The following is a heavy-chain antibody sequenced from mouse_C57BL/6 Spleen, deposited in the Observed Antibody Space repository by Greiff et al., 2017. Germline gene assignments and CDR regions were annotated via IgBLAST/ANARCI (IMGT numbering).Heavy chain of an antibody. J-gene: IGHJ2*01. CDR3: ARNGNYRYFDY. CDR2: INPSTGGT. V-gene: IGHV1-42*01. D-gene: IGHD2-1*01. CDR1: GYSFTGYY. Sequence: VHVKQSGPELVKPGASVKISCKASGYSFTGYYMNWVKQSPEKSLEWIGEINPSTGGTTYNQKFKAKATLTVDKSSSTAYMQLKSLTSEDSAVYYCARNGNYRYFDYWGQGTTLTVSS.